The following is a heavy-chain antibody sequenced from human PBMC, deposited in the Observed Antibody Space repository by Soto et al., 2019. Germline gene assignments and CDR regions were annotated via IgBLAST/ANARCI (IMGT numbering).Heavy chain of an antibody. CDR2: IYYSGST. D-gene: IGHD3-9*01. V-gene: IGHV4-59*12. Sequence: SETLSLTCTVSGGSISSYYWSWIRQPLGKGLEWIGYIYYSGSTNYNPSLKSRVTISVDTSKNQFSLKLSSVTAADTAVYYCARAFDILTGYYGMDVWGKGTTVTVSS. CDR3: ARAFDILTGYYGMDV. CDR1: GGSISSYY. J-gene: IGHJ6*04.